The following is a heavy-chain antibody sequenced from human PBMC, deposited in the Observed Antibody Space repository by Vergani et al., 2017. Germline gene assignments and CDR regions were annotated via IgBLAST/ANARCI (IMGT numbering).Heavy chain of an antibody. J-gene: IGHJ6*02. CDR2: ISNDGSNK. CDR1: GFTFSSYG. V-gene: IGHV3-30*18. CDR3: AKDYCSSTSCHGYYYYGMDV. D-gene: IGHD2-2*01. Sequence: QVQLVESGGGVVQPGRSLRLSCAASGFTFSSYGMHWVRQAPGKGLEWVAVISNDGSNKYYADSVKGRFTISRDNSKNTLYLQMNSLRAEDTAVYYCAKDYCSSTSCHGYYYYGMDVWGQGTTVTVSS.